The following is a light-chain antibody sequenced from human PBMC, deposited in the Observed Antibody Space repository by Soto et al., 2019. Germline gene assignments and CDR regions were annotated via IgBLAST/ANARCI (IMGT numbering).Light chain of an antibody. Sequence: QSALTQPASVSGSPGQSITISCTGTSSDVGGYNYVSWYQQHPGKAPKLMIYDVSNRPSGVSNRFSGSKSGNTASLTISGIQAEDEADYYCSSYTSSSTLVLGVGTKLTV. V-gene: IGLV2-14*01. CDR3: SSYTSSSTLV. J-gene: IGLJ2*01. CDR1: SSDVGGYNY. CDR2: DVS.